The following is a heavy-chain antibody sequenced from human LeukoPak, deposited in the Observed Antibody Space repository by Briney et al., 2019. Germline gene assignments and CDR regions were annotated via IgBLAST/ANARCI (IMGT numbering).Heavy chain of an antibody. V-gene: IGHV3-74*01. CDR3: VRGSSTWSPLGDY. J-gene: IGHJ4*02. CDR1: GFTFSTYW. D-gene: IGHD6-13*01. CDR2: ISPDGSTT. Sequence: GRSLRLSCAASGFTFSTYWMHWVRQAPGQGPVWVSRISPDGSTTTYADSVRGRFSISRDNAKNTLYMQMNSLRVDDTAVYYCVRGSSTWSPLGDYWGQGTLVTVST.